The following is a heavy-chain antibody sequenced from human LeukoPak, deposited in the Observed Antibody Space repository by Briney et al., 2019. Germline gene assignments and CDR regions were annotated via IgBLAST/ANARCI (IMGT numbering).Heavy chain of an antibody. V-gene: IGHV3-30*18. J-gene: IGHJ4*02. CDR1: GFTFSSYG. CDR2: ISFDGTNK. Sequence: PGGSLRLSCAASGFTFSSYGMHWVRQAPGKGLEWVAVISFDGTNKFYADSVKGRFTISRDNSEKTVYLQMNSLRAEDAAVYYCAKGGGTGYSSSWYSNWGQGTLVTVSS. CDR3: AKGGGTGYSSSWYSN. D-gene: IGHD6-13*01.